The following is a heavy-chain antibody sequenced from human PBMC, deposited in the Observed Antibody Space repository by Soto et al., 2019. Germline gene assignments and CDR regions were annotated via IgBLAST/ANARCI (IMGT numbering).Heavy chain of an antibody. V-gene: IGHV3-23*01. CDR2: IGSSGANT. J-gene: IGHJ6*03. Sequence: PGGSLRLSCAASGFTFSSYAMSWVRQAPGKGLEWVSTIGSSGANTYYADSVKGQFTISRDNSKSTLYLQMSSLRAEDTAVYYCAKRVPYYMDVWGKGTTVTVSS. CDR1: GFTFSSYA. D-gene: IGHD3-10*01. CDR3: AKRVPYYMDV.